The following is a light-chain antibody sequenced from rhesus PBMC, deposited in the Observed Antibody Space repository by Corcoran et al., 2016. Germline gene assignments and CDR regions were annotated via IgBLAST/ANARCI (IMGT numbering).Light chain of an antibody. CDR3: QPYSSSLT. CDR1: QSISSW. J-gene: IGKJ3*01. CDR2: KAS. Sequence: DIQMTQSPSSLSASVGDTVTITCRASQSISSWLAWYQQKPGKAPKLLIYKASSLQSGVPSRFSGSGSGTDFPLTISSLQSEDFATYYCQPYSSSLTFGPGTKLDIK. V-gene: IGKV1-22*01.